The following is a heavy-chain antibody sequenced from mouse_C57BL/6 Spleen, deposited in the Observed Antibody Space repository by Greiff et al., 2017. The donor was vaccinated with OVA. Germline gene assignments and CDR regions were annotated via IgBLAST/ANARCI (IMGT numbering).Heavy chain of an antibody. J-gene: IGHJ2*01. CDR1: GYTFTSYW. Sequence: QVQLQQPGAELVKPGASVKLSCKASGYTFTSYWMQWVKQRPGQGLEWIGEIDPSDSYTNYNQKFKGKATLTVDTSSRTANMQLSSLASEDSAVCSWARSYDGYPYFDYWGQGTTLTVSS. V-gene: IGHV1-50*01. CDR3: ARSYDGYPYFDY. CDR2: IDPSDSYT. D-gene: IGHD2-3*01.